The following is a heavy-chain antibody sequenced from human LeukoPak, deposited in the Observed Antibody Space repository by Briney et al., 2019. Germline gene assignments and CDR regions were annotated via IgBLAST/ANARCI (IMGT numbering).Heavy chain of an antibody. V-gene: IGHV4-34*01. CDR3: ARQTGSGLFILP. CDR2: INYSGST. D-gene: IGHD3/OR15-3a*01. Sequence: SETLSLTCAVSGGSFSGYYWTWIRQPPGKGLEWIGEINYSGSTNYNPSLKSRVTISVDTSKNQFSLKLSSVTAADTAVYYCARQTGSGLFILPGGQGTLVTVSS. CDR1: GGSFSGYY. J-gene: IGHJ4*02.